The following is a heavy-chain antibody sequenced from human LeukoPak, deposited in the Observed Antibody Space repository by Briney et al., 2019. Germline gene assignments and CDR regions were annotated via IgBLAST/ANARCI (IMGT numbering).Heavy chain of an antibody. J-gene: IGHJ4*02. CDR3: AREEATYYYDSSGFGD. Sequence: PSQTLSLTCTVSGGSISSGSYYWSWIRQPAGKGLEWIGRIYTSGSTNYNPSLKSRVTISVDTSRNQFSLKLSSVTAADTDVYYCAREEATYYYDSSGFGDWGQGTLVTVSS. V-gene: IGHV4-61*02. CDR2: IYTSGST. CDR1: GGSISSGSYY. D-gene: IGHD3-22*01.